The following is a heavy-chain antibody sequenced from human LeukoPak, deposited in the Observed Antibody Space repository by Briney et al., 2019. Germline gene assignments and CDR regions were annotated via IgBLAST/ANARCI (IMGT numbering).Heavy chain of an antibody. Sequence: GESLKIPCKGSGYSFTSYWIGWVRQMPGKGLEWMGIIYPGDSDTRYSPSFQGQVTISADKPISTAYLQWSSLKASDTAMYYCARGYYYDSSGYYYDAFDIWGQGTMVTVSS. J-gene: IGHJ3*02. CDR2: IYPGDSDT. D-gene: IGHD3-22*01. CDR1: GYSFTSYW. CDR3: ARGYYYDSSGYYYDAFDI. V-gene: IGHV5-51*04.